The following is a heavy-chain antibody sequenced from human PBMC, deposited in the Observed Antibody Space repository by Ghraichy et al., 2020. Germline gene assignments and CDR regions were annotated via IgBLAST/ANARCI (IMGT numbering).Heavy chain of an antibody. CDR3: ASDYDGYDGLNY. V-gene: IGHV3-7*03. D-gene: IGHD5-12*01. Sequence: GGSLRLSCAASGITFSSSWMSWVRQAPGKRLEWVANIKQDGSEKNYVDSVKGRFTISRDNAKSSMYLQMNSLRAEDTAVYYCASDYDGYDGLNYWGQGTLVTVSS. CDR1: GITFSSSW. J-gene: IGHJ4*02. CDR2: IKQDGSEK.